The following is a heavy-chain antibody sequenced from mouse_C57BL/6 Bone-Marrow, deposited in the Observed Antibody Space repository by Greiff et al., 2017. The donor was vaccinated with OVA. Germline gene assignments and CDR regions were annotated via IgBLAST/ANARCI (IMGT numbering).Heavy chain of an antibody. CDR3: ARERYYDYDLDY. CDR1: GYTFTSYW. Sequence: QVQLQQPGAELVRPGSSVKLSCKASGYTFTSYWMHWVKQRPIQGLEWIGNIDPSDSETHYNQKFKDKATLTVDKSSSTAYMQLSSLTSEDSAVYYCARERYYDYDLDYWGQGTTLTVSS. CDR2: IDPSDSET. V-gene: IGHV1-52*01. D-gene: IGHD2-4*01. J-gene: IGHJ2*01.